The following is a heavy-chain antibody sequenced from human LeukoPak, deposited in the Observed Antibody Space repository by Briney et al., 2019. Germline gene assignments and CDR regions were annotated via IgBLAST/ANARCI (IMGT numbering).Heavy chain of an antibody. CDR1: GGSISSYY. D-gene: IGHD2-15*01. V-gene: IGHV4-59*12. CDR2: IYYSGST. J-gene: IGHJ4*02. CDR3: ARRRTSITVASTRYFNY. Sequence: PSETLSLTCTVSGGSISSYYWSWIRQPPGKGLEWIGYIYYSGSTNYNPSLKSRVTISVDTSKNQFSLKLSSVTAADTAVYYCARRRTSITVASTRYFNYWGQGSLDTVSS.